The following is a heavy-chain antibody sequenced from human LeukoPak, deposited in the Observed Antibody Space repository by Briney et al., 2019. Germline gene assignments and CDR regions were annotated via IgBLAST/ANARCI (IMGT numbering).Heavy chain of an antibody. D-gene: IGHD3-10*01. J-gene: IGHJ4*02. CDR3: AKDLHYGSGSPFDY. V-gene: IGHV3-23*01. Sequence: GGSLRLSCAASGFTFSSYAMSWVRQAPGKGLEWVSVISGSGGSTYYADSVKGRFTISRDNSKNTLYLQMNSLRAEDTAVYYCAKDLHYGSGSPFDYWGQGTLVTVSS. CDR2: ISGSGGST. CDR1: GFTFSSYA.